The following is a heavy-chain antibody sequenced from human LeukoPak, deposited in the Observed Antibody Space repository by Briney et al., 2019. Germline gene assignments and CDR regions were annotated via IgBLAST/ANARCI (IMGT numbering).Heavy chain of an antibody. CDR1: GFTVSSNY. CDR3: TRNWGSDNWFDP. J-gene: IGHJ5*02. D-gene: IGHD7-27*01. V-gene: IGHV3-53*01. Sequence: GGSLRLSCAASGFTVSSNYMTWVRQAPGKGLEWVSVIYSGGSTDYADSVKGRFTVSRDNSKNTLYLQMNSLRAEDTAVYYCTRNWGSDNWFDPWGQGTLVTVSS. CDR2: IYSGGST.